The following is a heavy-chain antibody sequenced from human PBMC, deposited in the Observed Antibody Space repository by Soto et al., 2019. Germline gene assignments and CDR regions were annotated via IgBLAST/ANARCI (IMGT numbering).Heavy chain of an antibody. CDR1: GYSFTSCA. V-gene: IGHV1-3*01. CDR3: ASHKFQGALKEYCSGGSCYYYYGMDV. J-gene: IGHJ6*02. CDR2: INAGNGNT. D-gene: IGHD2-15*01. Sequence: ASVEVCCKASGYSFTSCARQWVCQETGQRLEWMGCINAGNGNTKYSQKFQGRVTITRDTSTSTAYMELSSLRSEDTAVYYCASHKFQGALKEYCSGGSCYYYYGMDVWGQGTTVTVSS.